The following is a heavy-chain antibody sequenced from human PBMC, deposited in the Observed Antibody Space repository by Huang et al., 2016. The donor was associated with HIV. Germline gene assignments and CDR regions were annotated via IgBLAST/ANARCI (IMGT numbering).Heavy chain of an antibody. V-gene: IGHV4-34*01. Sequence: QQQLQQWGAGLLKPSETLSLTCAVYGGSFTNYYWGWLRQPPGKGLEWIGGINTGGSTEDSPSLKSRVTISLDTSKNQVSLKLTSVRAADTAVYYCVRGPRYVSADWYARLRNYWFFDLWGRGSLVSVSS. D-gene: IGHD3-9*01. CDR3: VRGPRYVSADWYARLRNYWFFDL. CDR1: GGSFTNYY. J-gene: IGHJ2*01. CDR2: INTGGST.